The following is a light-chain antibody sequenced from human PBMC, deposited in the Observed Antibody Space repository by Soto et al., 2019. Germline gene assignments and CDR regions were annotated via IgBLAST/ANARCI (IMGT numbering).Light chain of an antibody. CDR3: SLYTSENAYV. CDR1: STDFVSYNR. CDR2: EVS. J-gene: IGLJ1*01. V-gene: IGLV2-18*01. Sequence: ALTQPPSVSGSPGQSVTISCTGTSTDFVSYNRVSWYQQPPGTAPKLMIYEVSKRPSGVPDRFSGSKSGNTASLTISGLQAAEEADYYCSLYTSENAYVFGTGTKVTVL.